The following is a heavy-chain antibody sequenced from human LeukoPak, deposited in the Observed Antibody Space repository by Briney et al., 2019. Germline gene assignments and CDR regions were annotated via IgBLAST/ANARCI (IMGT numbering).Heavy chain of an antibody. CDR3: PRTKVHYDRGGLYY. CDR2: MSVCSSPDTI. Sequence: PGGCLRLSCVVSGFNLCTYSMNWVRQAPGRGLEWISYMSVCSSPDTIYYADSVKGRFTISRDNAKNSLYLQMNRLRAEDTAVYCCPRTKVHYDRGGLYYWGQRALVTVSS. V-gene: IGHV3-48*01. D-gene: IGHD3-22*01. J-gene: IGHJ4*02. CDR1: GFNLCTYS.